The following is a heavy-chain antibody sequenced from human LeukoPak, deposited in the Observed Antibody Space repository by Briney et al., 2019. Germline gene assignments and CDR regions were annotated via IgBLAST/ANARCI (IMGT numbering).Heavy chain of an antibody. CDR1: GYILTDYY. CDR3: ARVPPSAHQLFSSDY. D-gene: IGHD2-2*01. J-gene: IGHJ4*02. CDR2: INPNSGGT. Sequence: ASVKVSCTASGYILTDYYIHSVRQAPGQGLEWMGWINPNSGGTNYAQKFQGRVTMTRDTSITTAYMELSSLRSDDTAVYYCARVPPSAHQLFSSDYWGQGTQVTVSS. V-gene: IGHV1-2*02.